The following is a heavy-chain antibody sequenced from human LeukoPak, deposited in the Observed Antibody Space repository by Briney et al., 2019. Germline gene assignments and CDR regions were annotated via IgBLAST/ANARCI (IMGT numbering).Heavy chain of an antibody. D-gene: IGHD3-9*01. CDR1: GGSISSGSYY. V-gene: IGHV4-61*02. CDR3: ARQTLRYFDWLLSGLAIWGY. J-gene: IGHJ4*02. CDR2: IHTSGST. Sequence: SSETLSLTCTVSGGSISSGSYYWSWIRQPAGKGLEWIGRIHTSGSTYYNPSLKSRVTISVDTSKNQFSLKLSSVTAADTAVYYCARQTLRYFDWLLSGLAIWGYWGQGTLVTVSS.